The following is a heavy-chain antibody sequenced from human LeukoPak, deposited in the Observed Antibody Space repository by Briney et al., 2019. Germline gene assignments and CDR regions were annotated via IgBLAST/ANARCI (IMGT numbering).Heavy chain of an antibody. J-gene: IGHJ4*02. CDR1: GGSISSYY. V-gene: IGHV4-59*01. CDR2: IYYSGST. D-gene: IGHD2-21*02. CDR3: AREYCGGDCSFDY. Sequence: PSETLSLTCTVSGGSISSYYWSWIRQPPGKGLEWIGYIYYSGSTNYNPSLKSRVTISVDTSKNQFSLKLSSVTAADTAVYYCAREYCGGDCSFDYWGQGTLVTVSS.